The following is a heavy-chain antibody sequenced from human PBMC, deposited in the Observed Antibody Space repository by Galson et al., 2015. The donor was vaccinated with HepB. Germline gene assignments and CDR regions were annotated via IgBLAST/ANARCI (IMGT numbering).Heavy chain of an antibody. CDR1: GYTFTSYG. CDR2: ISAYNGNT. Sequence: SVKVSCKASGYTFTSYGISWVRQAPGQGLEWMGWISAYNGNTNYAQKLQGRVTMTTDTSTSTAYMELRSLRSDDTAVYYCARGSTITMVRGVMIGWFDPWGQGTLVTVSS. V-gene: IGHV1-18*01. D-gene: IGHD3-10*01. J-gene: IGHJ5*02. CDR3: ARGSTITMVRGVMIGWFDP.